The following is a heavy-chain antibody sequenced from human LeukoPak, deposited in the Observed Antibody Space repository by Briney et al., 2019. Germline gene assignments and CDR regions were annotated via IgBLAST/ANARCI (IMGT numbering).Heavy chain of an antibody. CDR2: MNPNSGNT. CDR1: GYTFTSYD. Sequence: ASVKVSCKASGYTFTSYDINWVRQATGQGREWMGWMNPNSGNTGYAQKFQGRVTMTRNTSISTAYMELSSLRSEDTAVYYCARAPYYGPTIYYYYMDVWGKGTTVTVSS. CDR3: ARAPYYGPTIYYYYMDV. V-gene: IGHV1-8*01. J-gene: IGHJ6*03. D-gene: IGHD4-17*01.